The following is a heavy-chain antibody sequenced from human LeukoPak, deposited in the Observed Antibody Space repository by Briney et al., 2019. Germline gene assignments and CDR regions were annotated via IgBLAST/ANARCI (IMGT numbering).Heavy chain of an antibody. CDR1: GGSFSGYY. J-gene: IGHJ5*02. CDR3: AIPSISGDCSSTSCYTGGWFDP. CDR2: INHSGST. D-gene: IGHD2-2*02. Sequence: PSETMSLTCAVYGGSFSGYYWSWIRQPPGKGLEWIGEINHSGSTNYNPSLKSRVTIPVDSSKKQFSLKLSSVSAAYTAVYYCAIPSISGDCSSTSCYTGGWFDPWGQGTLVTVSS. V-gene: IGHV4-34*01.